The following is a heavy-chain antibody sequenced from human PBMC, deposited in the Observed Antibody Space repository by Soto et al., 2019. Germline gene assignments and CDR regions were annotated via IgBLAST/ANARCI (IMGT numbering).Heavy chain of an antibody. D-gene: IGHD2-15*01. V-gene: IGHV3-23*01. CDR2: VSGTASRT. CDR1: GFTPTPTP. J-gene: IGHJ4*02. CDR3: ASAFRYCDN. Sequence: EVPRLDSGGGLVLPGVSLRLSWAGSGFTPTPTPLSGVLQTPGKWLECVTTVSGTASRTYYVDSVKGRFFISRDNSKNTVTLKMNNLTLDDPDVYYCASAFRYCDNWGQGTRVTVSS.